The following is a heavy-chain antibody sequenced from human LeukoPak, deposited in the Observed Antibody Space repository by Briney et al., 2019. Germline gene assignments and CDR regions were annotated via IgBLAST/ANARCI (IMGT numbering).Heavy chain of an antibody. CDR2: ISYDGSNK. J-gene: IGHJ4*02. V-gene: IGHV3-30*04. Sequence: PGRSLRLSCAASGFTFSSYAMHWVRQAPGKGLEWVAVISYDGSNKYYADSVKGRFTISRDNSKNTLYLQMNSLRAEDTAVYYCARDGGYSSSWYVALFDYWGQGTLVTVSS. D-gene: IGHD6-13*01. CDR1: GFTFSSYA. CDR3: ARDGGYSSSWYVALFDY.